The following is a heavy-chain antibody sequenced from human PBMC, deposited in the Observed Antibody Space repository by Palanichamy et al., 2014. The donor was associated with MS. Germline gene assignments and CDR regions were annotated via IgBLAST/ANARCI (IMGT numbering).Heavy chain of an antibody. J-gene: IGHJ5*02. CDR1: GFSLSTAAEG. CDR3: AHRPMPTYNLEAWFDP. D-gene: IGHD5-24*01. Sequence: QITLEESGPTVVKPTQTLTLTRTFSGFSLSTAAEGVGWIRQPPGKALEWLALIYWDDDKHYSPSLKSRLTITKDTSKNQVVLTMTDMDPVDTATYYCAHRPMPTYNLEAWFDPWGQGTLVTVSS. V-gene: IGHV2-5*02. CDR2: IYWDDDK.